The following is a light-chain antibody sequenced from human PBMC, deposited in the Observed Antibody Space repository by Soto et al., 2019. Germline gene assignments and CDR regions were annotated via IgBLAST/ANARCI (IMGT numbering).Light chain of an antibody. CDR1: ESISTY. Sequence: DLQMTQSPSSLSASVGDTVTITCRASESISTYVNWYQQKPGTAPKLVIFAASNLQSGVPSRFSGSRSGTEFTLTVSSLQPEDFATYYCQQSYSDSLTFGGGTRLEI. V-gene: IGKV1-39*01. CDR3: QQSYSDSLT. CDR2: AAS. J-gene: IGKJ4*01.